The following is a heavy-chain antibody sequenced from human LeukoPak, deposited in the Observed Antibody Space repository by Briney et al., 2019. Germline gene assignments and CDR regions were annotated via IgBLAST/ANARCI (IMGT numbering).Heavy chain of an antibody. V-gene: IGHV4-59*01. J-gene: IGHJ4*02. D-gene: IGHD6-6*01. CDR2: VYYNGNT. CDR3: ARDVQLVN. CDR1: GEPISSYY. Sequence: SETLSLTCLVSGEPISSYYWSWIRQAPGRGPEYIGNVYYNGNTNYNPSLKSRVAISVDASKNQFSLKVDSVTTADTAVYYCARDVQLVNWGQGTLVTVSS.